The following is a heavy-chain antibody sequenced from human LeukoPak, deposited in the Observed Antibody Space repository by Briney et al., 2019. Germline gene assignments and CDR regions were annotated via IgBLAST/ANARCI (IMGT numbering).Heavy chain of an antibody. CDR3: ARGNRGGSYGGDS. CDR1: GFTFDEFG. D-gene: IGHD3-16*01. J-gene: IGHJ4*02. Sequence: GGSLRLSCAASGFTFDEFGMTWVRQGPVKGLEWVAGINGNGDMTGYADSVKGRFTISRDNAKNSLFLQMNSLRAEDTAFYYCARGNRGGSYGGDSWGQGTLVTVSS. V-gene: IGHV3-20*04. CDR2: INGNGDMT.